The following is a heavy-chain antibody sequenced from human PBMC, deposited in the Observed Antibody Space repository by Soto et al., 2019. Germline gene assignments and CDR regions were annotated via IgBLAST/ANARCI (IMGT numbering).Heavy chain of an antibody. CDR2: INAGNGNR. CDR3: VRDRTTMFDY. V-gene: IGHV1-3*01. J-gene: IGHJ4*02. CDR1: GYTFTSYA. D-gene: IGHD5-12*01. Sequence: ASVKVSCKASGYTFTSYAMHWVRQAPGQRLEWMGWINAGNGNRKYSQKFQGRVTITRDTSASTAYMELSSLRDGDTALYYCVRDRTTMFDYWGQGTLVTVSS.